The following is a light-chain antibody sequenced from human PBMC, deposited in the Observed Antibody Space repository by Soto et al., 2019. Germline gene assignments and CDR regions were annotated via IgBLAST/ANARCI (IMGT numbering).Light chain of an antibody. J-gene: IGKJ2*01. Sequence: DIQMTQSPSTLSASVGDRVTITCRASQSIGSWLAWYQQKPGKAPKLLLYQASSLESGVPSRFSGSGSGTEFTLTISSLQPDDFATYYCQQYNTYPYTFGQGTKLEIK. CDR2: QAS. CDR1: QSIGSW. CDR3: QQYNTYPYT. V-gene: IGKV1-5*03.